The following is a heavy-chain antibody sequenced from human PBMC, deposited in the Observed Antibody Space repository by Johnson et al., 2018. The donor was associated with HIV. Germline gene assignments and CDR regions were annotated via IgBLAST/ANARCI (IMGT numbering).Heavy chain of an antibody. J-gene: IGHJ3*02. CDR3: ARGSRYTHDNDDVYLLQAFDI. CDR2: ISYDGSDK. V-gene: IGHV3-30*04. Sequence: VQLVESGGGVVQPGRSLRLSSAASGFTFSSYAMHWVRQAPAKGLEWVAVISYDGSDKYYAASVKGRFTISRDSSKNTLYLQMNTLRADDTAVYYCARGSRYTHDNDDVYLLQAFDIWGQGTMVTVSS. CDR1: GFTFSSYA. D-gene: IGHD3-16*01.